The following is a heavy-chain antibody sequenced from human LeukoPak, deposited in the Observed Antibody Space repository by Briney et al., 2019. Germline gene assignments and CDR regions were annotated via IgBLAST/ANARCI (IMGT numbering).Heavy chain of an antibody. Sequence: GASVKVSCTASGYTFTGYYMHWVRQAPGQGLEWMGWINPNSGGTNYAQKFQGRVTMTRDTSISTAYMELSRLRSDDTAVYYCARARDCSSTSCYAYDAFDIWGQGTMVTVSS. CDR2: INPNSGGT. CDR1: GYTFTGYY. V-gene: IGHV1-2*02. D-gene: IGHD2-2*01. CDR3: ARARDCSSTSCYAYDAFDI. J-gene: IGHJ3*02.